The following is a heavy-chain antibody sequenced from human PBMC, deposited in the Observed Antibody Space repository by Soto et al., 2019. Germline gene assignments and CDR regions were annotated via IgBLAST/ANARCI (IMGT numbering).Heavy chain of an antibody. D-gene: IGHD2-2*01. V-gene: IGHV2-5*02. CDR3: AHTMPPRVADY. CDR2: IYWDDDK. J-gene: IGHJ4*02. Sequence: QITLKESGPPLVKPTQTLTLTCTFSGFSLTTSGVGVGWIRHPPGKALELLALIYWDDDKRYSPSLKSRLTTTKDTAKSQVVLTMTNMDPVDTAAYSCAHTMPPRVADYWGQGTLITDSS. CDR1: GFSLTTSGVG.